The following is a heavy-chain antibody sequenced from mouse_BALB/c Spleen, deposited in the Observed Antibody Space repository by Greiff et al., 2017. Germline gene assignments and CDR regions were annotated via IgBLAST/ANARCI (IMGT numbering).Heavy chain of an antibody. V-gene: IGHV2-9*02. D-gene: IGHD2-10*02. CDR1: GFSLTSYG. J-gene: IGHJ4*01. CDR2: ICAGSST. CDR3: AREKYCNVY. Sequence: VQLQESGPGLVAPSQTLSITCTASGFSLTSYGVHWVRQHPGKGLEWLGVICAGSSTTYNSALMSRLSISKDNSKSQVFLKMNSLQTDDTAMYYCAREKYCNVYWGQGTSVTVSA.